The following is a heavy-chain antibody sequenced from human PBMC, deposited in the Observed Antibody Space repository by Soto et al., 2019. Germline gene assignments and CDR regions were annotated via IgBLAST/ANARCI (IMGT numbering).Heavy chain of an antibody. CDR1: GFIFSSYA. D-gene: IGHD3-10*01. CDR3: KKALIRGAGSAHFDY. CDR2: ICAGGGST. Sequence: GGSLRLSCAASGFIFSSYAMYWVRQAPGKGLEWVSSICAGGGSTYYADSVKGRFTISSDNDKNTLFLQMNSLRAEDTAVYFYKKALIRGAGSAHFDYWGQGTLVTVSS. V-gene: IGHV3-23*01. J-gene: IGHJ4*02.